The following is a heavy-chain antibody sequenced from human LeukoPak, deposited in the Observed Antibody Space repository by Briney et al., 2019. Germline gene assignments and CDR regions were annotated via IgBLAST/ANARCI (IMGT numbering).Heavy chain of an antibody. CDR2: ISGSGGST. CDR1: GFTFSSYA. Sequence: GGSLRLSCAASGFTFSSYAMSWVRQAPGKGLKWVSAISGSGGSTYYAASVKGRITISRDNSKNTLYLQMNSLRAEDTAVYYCAKRSHYGSGSYYLLYYFDYWGQGTLVTVSS. D-gene: IGHD3-10*01. V-gene: IGHV3-23*01. J-gene: IGHJ4*02. CDR3: AKRSHYGSGSYYLLYYFDY.